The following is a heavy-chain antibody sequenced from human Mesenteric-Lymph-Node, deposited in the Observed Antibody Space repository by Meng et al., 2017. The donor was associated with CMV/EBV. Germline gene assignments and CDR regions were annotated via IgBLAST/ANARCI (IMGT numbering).Heavy chain of an antibody. CDR1: GGSVNSGGYY. CDR3: VRATGHYSSSWVFDS. D-gene: IGHD6-13*01. V-gene: IGHV4-31*02. J-gene: IGHJ4*02. Sequence: SGGSVNSGGYYWSWIRQHPGKGLEWIGFIYYSGNTYCDPSLKSRLAISVDRSKNQFSLKLTSVTAADTAVYYCVRATGHYSSSWVFDSWGQGTLVTVSS. CDR2: IYYSGNT.